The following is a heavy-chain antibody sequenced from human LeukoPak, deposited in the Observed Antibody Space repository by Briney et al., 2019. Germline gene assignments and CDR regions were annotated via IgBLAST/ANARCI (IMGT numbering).Heavy chain of an antibody. CDR2: ISSSSSYI. CDR3: ARGGFNWNDPIDY. Sequence: GGSLRLSCAASGVTFSSYSMNWVRQAPGKGLEWVSSISSSSSYIYYADSVKGRFTISRDNAMNSVYLQMNSLRAEDTAVYYCARGGFNWNDPIDYWGQGTLVTVSS. V-gene: IGHV3-21*01. J-gene: IGHJ4*02. D-gene: IGHD1-20*01. CDR1: GVTFSSYS.